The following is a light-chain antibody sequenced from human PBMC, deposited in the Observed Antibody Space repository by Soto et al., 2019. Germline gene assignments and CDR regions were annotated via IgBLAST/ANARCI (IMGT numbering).Light chain of an antibody. CDR2: EVS. CDR1: SSDIGDNKY. CDR3: SSFITGDTLLG. V-gene: IGLV2-14*01. Sequence: QSVLTQPASGSGSPGQSITISCARTSSDIGDNKYVSWYQQHPGKAPKVMIHEVSNRPSGVSNRFSWSKSGNTASLTISGLQAEDEADYFCSSFITGDTLLGFGTGTKVTVL. J-gene: IGLJ1*01.